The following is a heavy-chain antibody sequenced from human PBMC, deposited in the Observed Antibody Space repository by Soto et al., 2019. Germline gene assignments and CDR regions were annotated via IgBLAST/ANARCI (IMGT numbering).Heavy chain of an antibody. CDR1: GGSISCYY. V-gene: IGHV4-59*01. J-gene: IGHJ6*02. D-gene: IGHD5-18*01. Sequence: SETLSLTCTVSGGSISCYYWSWIRQPPGKGLEWIGYIYYSGSTNYNPPLKSRVTISVDTSKHQFSLKLSSVTAADTAVYYCARDDGGYSYGYGYYYYGMDVWGQGTTVTVSS. CDR2: IYYSGST. CDR3: ARDDGGYSYGYGYYYYGMDV.